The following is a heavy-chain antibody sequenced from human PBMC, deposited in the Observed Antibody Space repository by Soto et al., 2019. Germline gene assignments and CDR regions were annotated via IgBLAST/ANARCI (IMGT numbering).Heavy chain of an antibody. J-gene: IGHJ4*02. Sequence: GGSLRLSCAASGFTFSSYGMHWFRQAPGKGLEWVAVISYDGSNKYYADSVKGRFTISRDNSKNTLYLQMNSLRAEDTAVYYCAKSSIVVVVAAIDYWGQGTLVTVSS. V-gene: IGHV3-30*18. CDR1: GFTFSSYG. D-gene: IGHD2-15*01. CDR3: AKSSIVVVVAAIDY. CDR2: ISYDGSNK.